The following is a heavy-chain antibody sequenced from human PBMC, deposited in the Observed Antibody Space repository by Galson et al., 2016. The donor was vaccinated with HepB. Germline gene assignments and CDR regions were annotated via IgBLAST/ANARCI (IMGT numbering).Heavy chain of an antibody. V-gene: IGHV4-34*01. CDR1: GGPFGGYY. CDR3: AAGYCRGGGCYSGAFDV. Sequence: QVQLQESGPGLVKPSETLSLTCAVYGGPFGGYYWNWIRYLPGKGLEWIGEINHTGASDYNPSLRSRVTISVDASKSQFSLNLRSATAADTAVYYCAAGYCRGGGCYSGAFDVWGQGT. J-gene: IGHJ3*01. CDR2: INHTGAS. D-gene: IGHD2-15*01.